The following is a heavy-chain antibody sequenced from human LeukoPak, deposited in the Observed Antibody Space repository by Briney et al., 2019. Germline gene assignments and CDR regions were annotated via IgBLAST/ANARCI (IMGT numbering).Heavy chain of an antibody. Sequence: GASVKVSCKASGYTFTGYYMHWVRQAPGQGLEWMGWINPNSGGTNYAQKFQGRVTMTRDTSISTAYMELSRLRADDTAVYYCAKDRVEMAILIDYWGQGTLVTVSS. CDR3: AKDRVEMAILIDY. J-gene: IGHJ4*02. CDR2: INPNSGGT. CDR1: GYTFTGYY. V-gene: IGHV1-2*02. D-gene: IGHD5-24*01.